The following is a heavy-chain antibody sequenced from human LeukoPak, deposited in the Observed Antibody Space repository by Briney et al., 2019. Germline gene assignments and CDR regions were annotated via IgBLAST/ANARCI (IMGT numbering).Heavy chain of an antibody. CDR1: GFTLSDYY. V-gene: IGHV3-11*06. D-gene: IGHD3-10*01. J-gene: IGHJ4*02. CDR2: ISSSSSYT. Sequence: GGSLRLSCAASGFTLSDYYMSWIRQAPGKGLEWVSYISSSSSYTNYADSVKGRFTISRDNAKNSLYLQMNSLRAEDTAVYYCARGEREVHGSGTHYWGQGTLVAVSS. CDR3: ARGEREVHGSGTHY.